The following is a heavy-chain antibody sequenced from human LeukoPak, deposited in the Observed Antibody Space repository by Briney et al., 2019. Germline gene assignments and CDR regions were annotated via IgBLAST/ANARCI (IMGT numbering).Heavy chain of an antibody. CDR1: GYSFNNYR. CDR3: ARRVGSWPSGMDV. J-gene: IGHJ6*04. Sequence: GESLKISCKGSGYSFNNYRISWVRQMPGKGLEWMGRIDPSDSYTNYSPSFQGHVTISADKSISTAYLQWSSLKASDTAMYYCARRVGSWPSGMDVWGKGTTVTVSS. D-gene: IGHD6-13*01. CDR2: IDPSDSYT. V-gene: IGHV5-10-1*01.